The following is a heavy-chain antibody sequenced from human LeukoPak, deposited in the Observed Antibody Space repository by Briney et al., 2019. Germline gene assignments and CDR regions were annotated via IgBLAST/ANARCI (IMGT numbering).Heavy chain of an antibody. CDR2: ISWNSGSI. Sequence: GGSLSLPCAASGFTLDDYARHWVRQPPGKGLEWVSGISWNSGSIGYADSVKGRFTISRDNAKNSLYLQMNSLRAEDTALYYCARSLHYYDSSGPFDYWGQGTLVTVSS. D-gene: IGHD3-22*01. CDR1: GFTLDDYA. CDR3: ARSLHYYDSSGPFDY. J-gene: IGHJ4*02. V-gene: IGHV3-9*01.